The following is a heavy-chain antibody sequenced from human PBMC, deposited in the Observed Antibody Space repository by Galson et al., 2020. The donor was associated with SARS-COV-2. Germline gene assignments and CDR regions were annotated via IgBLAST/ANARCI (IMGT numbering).Heavy chain of an antibody. D-gene: IGHD3-3*01. Sequence: SETLSPTCTVSGGSIRSGDISWSWIRQTPGKGLEWLGYMVYSQSRYYNPSLKTRVTMSLVTSENQFSLKLSSVTAADTAAYYCARGGYDYFDFWGQGTLVTVSS. CDR1: GGSIRSGDIS. CDR3: ARGGYDYFDF. J-gene: IGHJ4*02. V-gene: IGHV4-30-4*01. CDR2: MVYSQSR.